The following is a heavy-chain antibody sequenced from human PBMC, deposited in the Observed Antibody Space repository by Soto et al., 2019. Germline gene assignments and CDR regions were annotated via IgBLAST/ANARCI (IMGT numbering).Heavy chain of an antibody. CDR3: AKVVVAVTGFDN. J-gene: IGHJ4*02. Sequence: EVQLLESGGGLIQPGGSLRLSCAASRFTFSNYAMSWVRQAPGKGLEWVSSIGATGATTYYADSVKGRFTISRDNSKNTLHLQMNSLRAEDTAVYYCAKVVVAVTGFDNWGQGTLVTVSS. V-gene: IGHV3-23*01. CDR1: RFTFSNYA. CDR2: IGATGATT. D-gene: IGHD4-17*01.